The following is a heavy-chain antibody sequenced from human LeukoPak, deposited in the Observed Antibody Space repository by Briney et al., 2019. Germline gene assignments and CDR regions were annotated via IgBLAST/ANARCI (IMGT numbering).Heavy chain of an antibody. V-gene: IGHV4-31*03. Sequence: SETLSLTCTVSGGSISSGGYYWSWIRQHPGKGLEWIGYIYYSGSTYYNPSLKSRVTISVDTSKNQFSLKLSSVTAADTAVYYCARGVVVVPAASNWSDPWGQGTLVTVSS. CDR3: ARGVVVVPAASNWSDP. J-gene: IGHJ5*02. D-gene: IGHD2-2*01. CDR1: GGSISSGGYY. CDR2: IYYSGST.